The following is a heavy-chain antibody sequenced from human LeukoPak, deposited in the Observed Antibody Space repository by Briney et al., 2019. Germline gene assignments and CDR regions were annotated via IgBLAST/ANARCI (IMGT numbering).Heavy chain of an antibody. D-gene: IGHD4-17*01. J-gene: IGHJ6*02. Sequence: GGSLRFSCAASGFTFGSYAMSWVRQAPGKGLEWVSAISGSGGSTYYADSVKGRFTISRDNSKNTLYLQMNSLRAEDTALYYCAKGLTVTPALGMDVWGQGTTVTVSS. CDR1: GFTFGSYA. CDR3: AKGLTVTPALGMDV. V-gene: IGHV3-23*01. CDR2: ISGSGGST.